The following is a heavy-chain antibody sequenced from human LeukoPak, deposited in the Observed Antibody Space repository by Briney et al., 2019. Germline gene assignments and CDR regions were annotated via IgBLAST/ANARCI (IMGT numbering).Heavy chain of an antibody. J-gene: IGHJ4*02. CDR3: GRGGAMVINY. CDR1: GFTVSSNY. Sequence: GGSLRLSCAASGFTVSSNYMSWVRQAPGKGLEWVSYISSSGSTIYYADSVKGRFTISRDNAKNSLYPQMNSLRAEGTAVYYCGRGGAMVINYWGQGTLVTVSS. CDR2: ISSSGSTI. D-gene: IGHD5-18*01. V-gene: IGHV3-11*01.